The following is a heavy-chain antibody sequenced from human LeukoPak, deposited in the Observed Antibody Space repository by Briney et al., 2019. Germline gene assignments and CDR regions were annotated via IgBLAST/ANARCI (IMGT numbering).Heavy chain of an antibody. D-gene: IGHD6-13*01. CDR1: GGSISSSSYY. J-gene: IGHJ6*03. CDR3: ARDTLEAAAGYYYYYYMDV. CDR2: IYTSGST. Sequence: SETLSLTCTVPGGSISSSSYYWSWIRQPAGKGLEWIGRIYTSGSTNYNPSLKSRVTMSVDTSKNQFSLKLSSVTAADTAVYYCARDTLEAAAGYYYYYYMDVWGKGTTVTISS. V-gene: IGHV4-61*02.